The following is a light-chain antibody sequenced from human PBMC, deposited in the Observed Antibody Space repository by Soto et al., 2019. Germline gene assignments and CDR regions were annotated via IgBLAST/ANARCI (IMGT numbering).Light chain of an antibody. Sequence: DIQMTQSPSSLSGSVGDRGTITCRASENISRHLNWYQQKPGKAPKLLIYAASSLQNGVSSRFRGGGSGTDFTLTISNLQTEDFATYYCQQTYTTLSITFGQGTRLESK. CDR3: QQTYTTLSIT. CDR2: AAS. CDR1: ENISRH. V-gene: IGKV1-39*01. J-gene: IGKJ5*01.